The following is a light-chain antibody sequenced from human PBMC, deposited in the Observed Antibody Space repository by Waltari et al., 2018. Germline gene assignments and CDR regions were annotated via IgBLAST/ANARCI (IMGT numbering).Light chain of an antibody. CDR3: AAWDDSLSGVV. CDR2: RNN. Sequence: QSVLTQPPSASGTPGQRVTISCSGSSSNSGSNYVYWYQQLPGMAPKLLIYRNNQRPPGVPDRFSGSKSGTSASLAISGLRSEDEADYYCAAWDDSLSGVVFGGGTKLTVL. V-gene: IGLV1-47*01. CDR1: SSNSGSNY. J-gene: IGLJ2*01.